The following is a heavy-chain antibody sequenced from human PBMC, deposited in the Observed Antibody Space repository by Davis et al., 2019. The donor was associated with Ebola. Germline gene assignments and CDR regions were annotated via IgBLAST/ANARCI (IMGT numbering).Heavy chain of an antibody. Sequence: MPSETLSLTCAVYGGSFSGYYWSWIRQPPGKGLEWIGEINHSGSTNYNPSLKSRVTISVDTSKNQFSLKLSSVTAADTAVYYCARSSNYEEHKWFDPWGQGTLVTVPS. J-gene: IGHJ5*02. D-gene: IGHD4-11*01. CDR1: GGSFSGYY. CDR3: ARSSNYEEHKWFDP. V-gene: IGHV4-34*01. CDR2: INHSGST.